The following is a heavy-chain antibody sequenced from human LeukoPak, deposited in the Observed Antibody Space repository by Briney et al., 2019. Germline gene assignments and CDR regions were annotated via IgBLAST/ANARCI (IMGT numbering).Heavy chain of an antibody. J-gene: IGHJ3*02. CDR2: IYSGGST. V-gene: IGHV3-66*01. D-gene: IGHD5-12*01. Sequence: GGSLRLSCAASGFTFSSYAMSWVRQAPGKGLEWVSIIYSGGSTYYADSVKGRFTISRDISQNTVYLQMNSLRAEDTAVYYCARDLGYSAYGTVSGNDVEIWGQGTMVTVSS. CDR1: GFTFSSYA. CDR3: ARDLGYSAYGTVSGNDVEI.